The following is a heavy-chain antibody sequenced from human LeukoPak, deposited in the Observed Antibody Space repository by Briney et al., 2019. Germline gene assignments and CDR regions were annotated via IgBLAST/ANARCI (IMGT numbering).Heavy chain of an antibody. J-gene: IGHJ4*02. CDR2: IWYDGSNK. V-gene: IGHV3-33*01. D-gene: IGHD3-22*01. CDR1: GFTFSSYG. CDR3: ARGYYDSSGYSDY. Sequence: PGGSLRPSCAASGFTFSSYGMHWVRQAPGKGLEWVAVIWYDGSNKYYADPVKGRFTISRDNSKNTLYLQMNSLRAEDTAVYYCARGYYDSSGYSDYWGQGTLVTVSS.